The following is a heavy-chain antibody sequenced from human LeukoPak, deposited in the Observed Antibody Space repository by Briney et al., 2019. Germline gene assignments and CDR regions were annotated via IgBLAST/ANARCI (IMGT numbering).Heavy chain of an antibody. CDR2: INSDGSIT. CDR1: GFTFSSYW. D-gene: IGHD3-22*01. CDR3: ARAPYYYDSSGDLYFDY. J-gene: IGHJ4*02. Sequence: GGSLRLSCAASGFTFSSYWMHWVRQAPGKGLVWVSRINSDGSITTYADSAKGRFTISRDNAKNTLYLQINSLGAEDTAVYYCARAPYYYDSSGDLYFDYWGQGTLVTVSS. V-gene: IGHV3-74*01.